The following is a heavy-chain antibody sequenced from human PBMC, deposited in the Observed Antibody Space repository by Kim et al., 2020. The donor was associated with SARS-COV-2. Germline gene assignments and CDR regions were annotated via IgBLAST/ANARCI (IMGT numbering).Heavy chain of an antibody. D-gene: IGHD2-2*01. V-gene: IGHV1-69*04. CDR3: AREVPPLGPSAMSALRQGDYYYDGMDV. Sequence: SVKVSCKAFGGPSRSYGLSWVRQAPGQGLEWMGRIIPIGNMTDYAQKFQGRVTITAYRMNTVYMELTSLRPEDTALYYCAREVPPLGPSAMSALRQGDYYYDGMDVWGQGTTVNVAS. J-gene: IGHJ6*02. CDR1: GGPSRSYG. CDR2: IIPIGNMT.